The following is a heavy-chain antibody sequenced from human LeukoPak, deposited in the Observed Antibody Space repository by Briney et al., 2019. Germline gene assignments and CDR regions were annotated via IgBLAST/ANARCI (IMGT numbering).Heavy chain of an antibody. Sequence: PGGSLRLSCAASGFTFSSYSMNWVRQAPGKGLEWVSFISSSSSYIYYADSVKGRFTISRDNAKNSLYLQMNSLRAEDTAMYYCARDRGVVVPAAFDYWGQGTLVTVSS. CDR3: ARDRGVVVPAAFDY. CDR2: ISSSSSYI. J-gene: IGHJ4*02. V-gene: IGHV3-21*01. D-gene: IGHD2-2*01. CDR1: GFTFSSYS.